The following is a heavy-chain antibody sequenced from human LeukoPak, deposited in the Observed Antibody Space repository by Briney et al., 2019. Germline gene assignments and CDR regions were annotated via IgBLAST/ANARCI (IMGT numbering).Heavy chain of an antibody. CDR3: ASSLFPIAVAH. D-gene: IGHD6-19*01. CDR1: GGSISSGSYY. CDR2: IYTSGST. J-gene: IGHJ4*02. Sequence: SETLSLTCTVSGGSISSGSYYWSWIRQPAGKGLEWIGRIYTSGSTNYNPSLKSRVTISVDTSKNQFSLKLSSVTAADTAVYYCASSLFPIAVAHWGQGTLVTVSS. V-gene: IGHV4-61*02.